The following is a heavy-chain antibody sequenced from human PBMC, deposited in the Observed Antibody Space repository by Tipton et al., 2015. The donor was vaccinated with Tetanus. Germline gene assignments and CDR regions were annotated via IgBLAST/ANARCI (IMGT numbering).Heavy chain of an antibody. CDR2: IYSHSSGSST. CDR1: GFTFSNYA. Sequence: SLRLSCAASGFTFSNYAMKWVRQAPGKGLEWVSVIYSHSSGSSTYYADSVKGRFTISRDDSKNTLYLQMNSLRVDDTAVYYCAKGSGGYSYGSSDNWGQGTLVTVTS. CDR3: AKGSGGYSYGSSDN. J-gene: IGHJ4*02. V-gene: IGHV3-23*03. D-gene: IGHD5-18*01.